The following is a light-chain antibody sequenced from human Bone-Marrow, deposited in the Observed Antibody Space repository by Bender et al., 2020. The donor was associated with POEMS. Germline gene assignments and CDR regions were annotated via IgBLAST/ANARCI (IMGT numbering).Light chain of an antibody. CDR3: LAWDDSRNGWV. CDR1: TSNIGKNT. V-gene: IGLV1-44*01. Sequence: QSVLTQSPSVSGTPGQRVTIFCSGSTSNIGKNTVNWYQQLPGTAPKFLIYSNNQRPSGVPNRFSGSKSGTSASLAISGLQSEDEADYYCLAWDDSRNGWVFGGGTKLTVL. CDR2: SNN. J-gene: IGLJ3*02.